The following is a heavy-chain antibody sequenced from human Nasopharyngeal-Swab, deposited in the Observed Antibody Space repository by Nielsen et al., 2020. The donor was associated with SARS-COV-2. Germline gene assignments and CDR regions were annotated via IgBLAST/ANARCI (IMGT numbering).Heavy chain of an antibody. CDR3: TTDDPGIREFAH. CDR1: GLTFSSYE. CDR2: ISRFAGTI. Sequence: GESLKISCVVSGLTFSSYEMNWVRQAPGKGLEWVSHISRFAGTIWYADSAKGRFTISRDNAKNSMYLQMNSLTADDTGVYYCTTDDPGIREFAHWGQGTLVTVSS. V-gene: IGHV3-48*03. J-gene: IGHJ4*02. D-gene: IGHD3-10*01.